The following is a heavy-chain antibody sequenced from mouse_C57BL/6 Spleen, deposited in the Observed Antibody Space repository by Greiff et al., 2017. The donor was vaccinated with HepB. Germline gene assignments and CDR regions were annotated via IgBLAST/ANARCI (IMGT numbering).Heavy chain of an antibody. Sequence: SGPELVKPGASVKIPCKASGYTFTDYNMDWVKQSHGKSLEWIGDINPNNGGTIYNQKFKGKATLTVDKSSSTAYMELRSLTSEDTAVYYCARFYYYGSSYYAMDYWGQGTSVTVSS. J-gene: IGHJ4*01. CDR3: ARFYYYGSSYYAMDY. V-gene: IGHV1-18*01. CDR1: GYTFTDYN. D-gene: IGHD1-1*01. CDR2: INPNNGGT.